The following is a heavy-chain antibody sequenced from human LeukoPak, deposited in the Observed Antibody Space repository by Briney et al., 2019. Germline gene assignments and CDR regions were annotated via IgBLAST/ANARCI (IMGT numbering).Heavy chain of an antibody. CDR3: ARVPPAAYYGSTNYFDY. Sequence: PSETLSLTCTVSGGSISSGGYYWSWIRQHPGKGLEWIGYIYYSGSTYYNPSLKSRVTISVDTSKNHFSLKLSSVTAADTAVHYCARVPPAAYYGSTNYFDYCGQGTLVTVSS. V-gene: IGHV4-31*03. J-gene: IGHJ4*02. D-gene: IGHD3-10*01. CDR1: GGSISSGGYY. CDR2: IYYSGST.